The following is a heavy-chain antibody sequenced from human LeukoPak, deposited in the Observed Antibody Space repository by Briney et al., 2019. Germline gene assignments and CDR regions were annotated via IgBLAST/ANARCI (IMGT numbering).Heavy chain of an antibody. J-gene: IGHJ6*03. V-gene: IGHV4-59*01. CDR2: IYYSGSP. D-gene: IGHD2-15*01. Sequence: SSETLSLTCTISGGSISSYYWSWIRQPPRNVLEWIGYIYYSGSPNYHPSLRSRVTISVDTSKNQFSLKLSSVTAADTAVYYCARTTEGYCRGRSCYSYYYYMDVWGKGTTVTVSS. CDR1: GGSISSYY. CDR3: ARTTEGYCRGRSCYSYYYYMDV.